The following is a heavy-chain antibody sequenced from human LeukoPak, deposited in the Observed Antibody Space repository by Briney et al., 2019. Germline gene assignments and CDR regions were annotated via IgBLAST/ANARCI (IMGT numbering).Heavy chain of an antibody. CDR2: INPNSGGS. CDR3: ARGRCSSTSSCYYYYMDV. CDR1: GYTFTGYY. Sequence: GASVKVSCKASGYTFTGYYIHWVRQAPGQGLEWMGRINPNSGGSNYAQKFQGRVTMTRDTSISTAYMELRSLRSDDTAVYYCARGRCSSTSSCYYYYMDVWGKGTTVTVSS. V-gene: IGHV1-2*06. J-gene: IGHJ6*03. D-gene: IGHD2-2*01.